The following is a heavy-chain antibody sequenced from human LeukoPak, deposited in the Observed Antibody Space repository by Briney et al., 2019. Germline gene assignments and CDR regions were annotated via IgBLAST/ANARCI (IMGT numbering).Heavy chain of an antibody. J-gene: IGHJ5*02. CDR3: ARGGNLGYCSSTSCLTNWFDP. Sequence: ASVKVSCKASGYTFTSYYMHWVRQAPGQGLEWMGIINHSGGSTSYAQKFQGRVTMTRDTSTSTVYMELSSLRSEDTAVYYCARGGNLGYCSSTSCLTNWFDPWGQGTLVTVSS. D-gene: IGHD2-2*01. CDR1: GYTFTSYY. V-gene: IGHV1-46*03. CDR2: INHSGGST.